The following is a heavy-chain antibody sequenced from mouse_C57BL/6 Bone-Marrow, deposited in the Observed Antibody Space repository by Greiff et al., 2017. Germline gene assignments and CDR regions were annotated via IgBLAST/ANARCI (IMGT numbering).Heavy chain of an antibody. CDR1: GYTFTSYW. D-gene: IGHD2-4*01. V-gene: IGHV1-64*01. CDR2: IHPNSGST. J-gene: IGHJ3*01. CDR3: ARIYDDPPWFAY. Sequence: QVQLQQPGAELVKPGASVKLSCQASGYTFTSYWMHWVKQRPGQGLEWIGMIHPNSGSTNYNEKFKSKATLTVDKSSSTAYMQLSSLTSEDSAVYYCARIYDDPPWFAYWGQGTLVTVSA.